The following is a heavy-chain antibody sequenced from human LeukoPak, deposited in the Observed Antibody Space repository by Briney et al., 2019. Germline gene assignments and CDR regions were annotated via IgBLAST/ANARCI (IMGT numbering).Heavy chain of an antibody. Sequence: PSETLSLTYSVSGGSISSYYWMWIRQPPGKGLEWIGYIYYSGSTYYNPSLKSRVTISLDMPNNQFSLKLSSVTAADTAVYYCARRVGHSYGVTGACAFDIWGQGTMVTVSS. CDR3: ARRVGHSYGVTGACAFDI. CDR2: IYYSGST. CDR1: GGSISSYY. J-gene: IGHJ3*02. D-gene: IGHD5-18*01. V-gene: IGHV4-59*01.